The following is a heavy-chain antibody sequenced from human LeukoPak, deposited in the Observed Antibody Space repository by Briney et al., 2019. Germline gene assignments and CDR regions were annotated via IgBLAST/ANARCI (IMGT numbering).Heavy chain of an antibody. V-gene: IGHV4-4*02. Sequence: PSETLSLTCAVSGGSITTRDCWCWVRQPPGKGLEWIGEICLDGRIHYTPSLRSRLSISIDRSKAQFSLNLVSVAAAETAIYFCASQGGLRNDFWGQGILVSVSS. CDR2: ICLDGRI. D-gene: IGHD2-15*01. CDR1: GGSITTRDC. CDR3: ASQGGLRNDF. J-gene: IGHJ4*02.